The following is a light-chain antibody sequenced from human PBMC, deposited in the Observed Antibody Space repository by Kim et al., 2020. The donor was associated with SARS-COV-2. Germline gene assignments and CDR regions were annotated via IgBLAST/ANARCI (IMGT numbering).Light chain of an antibody. V-gene: IGLV3-1*01. CDR2: QNN. Sequence: TGQNAAIPCSSVNLWDKFAGWYQQKPGQSPIMVMYQNNKRPSGMPARFSGSNAGNTATLTISGPQPMDEADYYCQTWDSSTAIYVFGTGTKVTVL. J-gene: IGLJ1*01. CDR1: NLWDKF. CDR3: QTWDSSTAIYV.